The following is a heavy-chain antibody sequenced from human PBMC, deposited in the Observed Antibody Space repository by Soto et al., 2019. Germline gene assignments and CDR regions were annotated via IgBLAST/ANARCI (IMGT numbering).Heavy chain of an antibody. J-gene: IGHJ5*02. V-gene: IGHV3-11*06. CDR1: GFTFSDYY. CDR2: ISSSSSYT. Sequence: GSLRLSCAASGFTFSDYYISWIRQAPGKGLEWVSYISSSSSYTNYADSVKGRFTISRDNAKNSLYLQMNSLRAEDTAVYYCARDVRGQLLPNWFDPWGQGTLVTVSS. CDR3: ARDVRGQLLPNWFDP. D-gene: IGHD2-2*01.